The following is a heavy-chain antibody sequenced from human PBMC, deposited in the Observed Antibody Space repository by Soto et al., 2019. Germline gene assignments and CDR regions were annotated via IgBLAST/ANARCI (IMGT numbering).Heavy chain of an antibody. CDR2: ISAYNGNT. Sequence: GASVKVSCKASGYTFTSYGISWVRQAPGQGLEWMGWISAYNGNTNYAQKPQGRVTMTTDTSTSTAYMELRSLRSDDTAVYYCARSKGWYNREGMDVWGQGTTVTVSS. CDR1: GYTFTSYG. D-gene: IGHD1-20*01. V-gene: IGHV1-18*04. J-gene: IGHJ6*02. CDR3: ARSKGWYNREGMDV.